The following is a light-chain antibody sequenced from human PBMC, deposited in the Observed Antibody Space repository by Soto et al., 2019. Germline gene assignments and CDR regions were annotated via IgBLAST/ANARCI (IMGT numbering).Light chain of an antibody. J-gene: IGKJ2*01. Sequence: DIPMTQSPSSLSASVGDRVTITCQASQDIRNYLNWYQHKPGKAPKLLIYDASNLETGVPSRFSGSGSGTDFTFTITSLQPEDIATYFCQQYENLPPYTFGQGTKLEIK. CDR2: DAS. CDR1: QDIRNY. V-gene: IGKV1-33*01. CDR3: QQYENLPPYT.